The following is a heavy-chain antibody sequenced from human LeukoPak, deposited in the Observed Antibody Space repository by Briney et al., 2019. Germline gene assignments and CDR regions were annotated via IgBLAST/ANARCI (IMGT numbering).Heavy chain of an antibody. CDR3: VYLQINSLRREDTALYFCAKDGSDTIAAATYHYYGLDV. D-gene: IGHD2-8*01. V-gene: IGHV3-30*03. J-gene: IGHJ6*02. CDR2: ISYDGSNK. CDR1: GLIFSTYV. Sequence: PGGSLRLSCAASGLIFSTYVIHWVRQAPGRGLEWVAVISYDGSNKYYADSVKGRFTISRDNSKYYADSVKGRFTISRDNSKKMVYLQINSLRREDTALYFCAKDGSDTIAAATYHYYGLDVWGPGTTVIVCS.